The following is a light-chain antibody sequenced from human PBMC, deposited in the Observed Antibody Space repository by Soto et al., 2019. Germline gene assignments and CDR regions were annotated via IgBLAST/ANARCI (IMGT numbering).Light chain of an antibody. CDR1: QSINNN. J-gene: IGKJ4*01. V-gene: IGKV3-15*01. CDR2: RTS. CDR3: QQYNNWPRAT. Sequence: ETVMTQSPATLSVSPGERATLSCRASQSINNNLAWYQQKPGQAPRLIMFRTSTRATSVPARFSGSGSETDFNLTISSLQSEDFAVYYCQQYNNWPRATFGGGTKVEIK.